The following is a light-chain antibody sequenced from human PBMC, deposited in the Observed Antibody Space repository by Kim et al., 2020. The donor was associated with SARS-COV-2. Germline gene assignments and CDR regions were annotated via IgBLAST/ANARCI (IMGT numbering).Light chain of an antibody. CDR1: QNIGKN. Sequence: DIQMTQSPSSLSASVGDKVTITCRPSQNIGKNLNWYQQRPGKAPKLLIHTSSTLQSGVPSRFSGRGSGTDFTLTINSLQPEDFSTYFCQQSYNTPRTFGQGTKLEI. CDR2: TSS. J-gene: IGKJ2*01. V-gene: IGKV1-39*01. CDR3: QQSYNTPRT.